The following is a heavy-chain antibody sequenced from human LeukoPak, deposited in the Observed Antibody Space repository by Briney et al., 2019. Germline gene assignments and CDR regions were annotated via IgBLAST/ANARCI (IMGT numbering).Heavy chain of an antibody. CDR1: GFTFSSYW. CDR2: IKQDGSEK. Sequence: GGSLRLSCAASGFTFSSYWMSWVRQAPGKGLERVANIKQDGSEKYYVDSVEGGFTISRDNAKNSLYIQMNSMRAEDTAVYYCARDGPGIAAAAPRYWGQGTLVTVSS. V-gene: IGHV3-7*03. CDR3: ARDGPGIAAAAPRY. J-gene: IGHJ4*02. D-gene: IGHD6-13*01.